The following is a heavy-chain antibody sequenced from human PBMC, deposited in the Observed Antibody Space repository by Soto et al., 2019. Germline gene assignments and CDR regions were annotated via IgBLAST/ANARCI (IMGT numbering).Heavy chain of an antibody. V-gene: IGHV6-1*01. CDR3: ARVPYYDFWSGYPSYYYYGMDV. Sequence: SQTLSLTCAISGDSVSSNSAAWNWIRQSPSRGLEWLGRTYYRSKWYNDYAVSVKSRITINPDTSKNQFSLQLNSATPEDTAVYYCARVPYYDFWSGYPSYYYYGMDVWGQGTKVTVSS. CDR1: GDSVSSNSAA. D-gene: IGHD3-3*01. J-gene: IGHJ6*02. CDR2: TYYRSKWYN.